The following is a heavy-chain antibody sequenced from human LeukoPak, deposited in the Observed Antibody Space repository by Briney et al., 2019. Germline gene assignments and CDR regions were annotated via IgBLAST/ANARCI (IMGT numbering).Heavy chain of an antibody. J-gene: IGHJ6*02. Sequence: GGSLRLSCAASGFTFSSYAMSWVRQAPGKGLEWVSATSGSGGSTYYADSVKGRFTISRDNSKNTLYLQMNSLRAEDTAVYYCAKARLELPYFGMDVWGQGTTVTVSS. V-gene: IGHV3-23*01. CDR3: AKARLELPYFGMDV. CDR1: GFTFSSYA. CDR2: TSGSGGST. D-gene: IGHD1-7*01.